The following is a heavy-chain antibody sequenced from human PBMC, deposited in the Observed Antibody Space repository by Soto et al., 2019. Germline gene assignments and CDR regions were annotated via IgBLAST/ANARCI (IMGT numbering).Heavy chain of an antibody. CDR3: ASHENWRYVWIDP. CDR1: GGSVSSGDYY. CDR2: IYHSGSA. V-gene: IGHV4-31*03. J-gene: IGHJ5*02. Sequence: TLSLTCSVSGGSVSSGDYYWSWIRQHPGKGLEWIGYIYHSGSAYYNPSLKSRLKMSVDTSKNQFSLNLTSVTAADTAVYYCASHENWRYVWIDPGSPGT. D-gene: IGHD1-1*01.